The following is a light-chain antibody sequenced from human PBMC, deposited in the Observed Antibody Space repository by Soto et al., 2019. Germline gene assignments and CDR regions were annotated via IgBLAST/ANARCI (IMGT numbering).Light chain of an antibody. CDR1: SSDVGGYNY. CDR3: SSYTSSGTPYV. V-gene: IGLV2-14*01. Sequence: QLVLTQPASVSGSPGQSITISCTGTSSDVGGYNYVSWYQQHPGKAPKLMIYDVSNRPSGVSNRFSGSKSGNTASLTISGLQAEDEADYYCSSYTSSGTPYVFGTGTKVTVL. J-gene: IGLJ1*01. CDR2: DVS.